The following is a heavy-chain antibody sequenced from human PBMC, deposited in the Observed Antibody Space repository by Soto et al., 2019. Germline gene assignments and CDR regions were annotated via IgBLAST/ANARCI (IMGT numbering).Heavy chain of an antibody. D-gene: IGHD2-2*01. V-gene: IGHV1-2*02. CDR1: GYTFTGYY. CDR3: ARASLTAVPAAILDY. Sequence: QVQLVQSGAEVKKPGASVKVSCKASGYTFTGYYMHWVRQAPGQGLEWMGWINPNSGGTNYAQKFQGRVTMTRDTSISTAYMELSRLRSDDTAVYYCARASLTAVPAAILDYWGQGTLVTVSS. J-gene: IGHJ4*02. CDR2: INPNSGGT.